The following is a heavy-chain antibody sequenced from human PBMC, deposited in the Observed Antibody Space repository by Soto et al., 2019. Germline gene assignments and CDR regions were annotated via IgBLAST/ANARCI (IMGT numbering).Heavy chain of an antibody. J-gene: IGHJ5*02. CDR2: ISAYNGNT. Sequence: QVQLVQSGAEVKKPGASVKVSCKASGYTFTSYGISWVRQAPGQGLEWMGWISAYNGNTNYAQKLQGRVTMTTDTSTSKAYRELRSLRSDDTAVYYCARDREITMVRGVLNWFDPWGQGTLVTVSS. D-gene: IGHD3-10*01. V-gene: IGHV1-18*01. CDR3: ARDREITMVRGVLNWFDP. CDR1: GYTFTSYG.